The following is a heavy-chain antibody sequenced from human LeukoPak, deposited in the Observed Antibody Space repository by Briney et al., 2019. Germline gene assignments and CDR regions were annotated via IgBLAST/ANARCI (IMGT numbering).Heavy chain of an antibody. V-gene: IGHV1-69*04. Sequence: SVKVSCKASGGTFSSYAISWVRQAPGQGLEWMGRIIPILGIANYAQKLQGRVTMTTDTSTSTAYMELRSLRSDDTAVYYCARVVQLGNYAFDIWGQGTMVTVSS. CDR2: IIPILGIA. CDR1: GGTFSSYA. CDR3: ARVVQLGNYAFDI. J-gene: IGHJ3*02. D-gene: IGHD1-1*01.